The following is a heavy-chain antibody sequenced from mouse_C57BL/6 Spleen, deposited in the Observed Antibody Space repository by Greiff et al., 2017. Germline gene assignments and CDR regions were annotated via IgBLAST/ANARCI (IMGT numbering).Heavy chain of an antibody. CDR3: ARLGLLRYFDY. J-gene: IGHJ2*01. CDR2: INPNNGGT. D-gene: IGHD2-3*01. V-gene: IGHV1-22*01. CDR1: GYTFTDYN. Sequence: VQLQQSGPELVKPGASVKMSCKASGYTFTDYNMHWVKQSHGKSLEWIGYINPNNGGTSYNQKFKGKATLTVNKSSSTAYMELHSLTSEDSAVYYCARLGLLRYFDYWGQGTTLTVSS.